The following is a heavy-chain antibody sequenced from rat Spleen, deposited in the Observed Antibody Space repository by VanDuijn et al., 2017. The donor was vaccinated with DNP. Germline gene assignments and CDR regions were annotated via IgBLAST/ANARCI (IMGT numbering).Heavy chain of an antibody. V-gene: IGHV2-41*01. CDR1: GFSLISYH. J-gene: IGHJ4*01. Sequence: QVQLKESGPGLVQPSQTLSLTCTVSGFSLISYHVHWVRQPSGKGLEWMGVIWKNGATRYNSALKSRLSFSKATSKSQVFLKLNSLQTEDTATYYCARDLIIRDTTSAMDVWGQGTSVTVSS. CDR3: ARDLIIRDTTSAMDV. CDR2: IWKNGAT. D-gene: IGHD4-3*01.